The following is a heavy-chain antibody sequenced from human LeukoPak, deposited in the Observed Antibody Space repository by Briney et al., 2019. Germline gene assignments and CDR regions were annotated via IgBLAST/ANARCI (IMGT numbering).Heavy chain of an antibody. CDR2: ISGDGGST. D-gene: IGHD2-2*01. CDR1: GFTFDDYA. CDR3: AKGDCSSTSCPLDY. Sequence: QPGGSLRLSCAASGFTFDDYAMHWVRQAPGKGLEWVSLISGDGGSTYYADSVKGRFTISRDNSKNSLYLQMNSLRAEDTALYYCAKGDCSSTSCPLDYWGQGTLVTVSS. J-gene: IGHJ4*02. V-gene: IGHV3-43*02.